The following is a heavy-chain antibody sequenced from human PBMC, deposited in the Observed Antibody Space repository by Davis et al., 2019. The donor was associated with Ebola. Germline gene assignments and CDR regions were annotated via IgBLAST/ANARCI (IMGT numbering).Heavy chain of an antibody. Sequence: MPSETLSLTCTVSGGSISSSSWWSWVRQPPGKGLEWIGEIYHSGSTNYNPSLKSRVTISVDKSKNQFSLKLSSVTAADTAVYYCARDGESVATITGLGHFDYWGQGTLVTVSS. CDR1: GGSISSSSW. CDR2: IYHSGST. CDR3: ARDGESVATITGLGHFDY. J-gene: IGHJ4*02. D-gene: IGHD5-12*01. V-gene: IGHV4-4*02.